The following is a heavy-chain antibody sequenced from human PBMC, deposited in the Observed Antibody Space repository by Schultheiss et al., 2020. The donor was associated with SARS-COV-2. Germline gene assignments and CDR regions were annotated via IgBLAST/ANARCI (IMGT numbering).Heavy chain of an antibody. Sequence: SVKVSCKASGGTFSSYAISWVRQAPGQGLEWMGRIIPILGIANYAQKFQGRVTITADKSTSTAYMELSSLRSEDTAVYYCARDGLPGQWLYGAYWGQGTLVTVSS. CDR3: ARDGLPGQWLYGAY. CDR2: IIPILGIA. V-gene: IGHV1-69*04. J-gene: IGHJ4*02. D-gene: IGHD6-19*01. CDR1: GGTFSSYA.